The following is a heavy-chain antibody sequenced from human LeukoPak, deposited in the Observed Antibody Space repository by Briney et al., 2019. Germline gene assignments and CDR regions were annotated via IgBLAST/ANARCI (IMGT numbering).Heavy chain of an antibody. CDR3: TRLSGSSGWLERHYMDV. CDR2: INPSGDNT. Sequence: ASVKVSCKASGYTFTNNFMHWVRQAPGQGLEWMGIINPSGDNTWYAQKFQGRVTMTRDMATSTDYMEVSSLRSEDTAVYYCTRLSGSSGWLERHYMDVWGKGTTVTISS. CDR1: GYTFTNNF. J-gene: IGHJ6*03. D-gene: IGHD6-19*01. V-gene: IGHV1-46*03.